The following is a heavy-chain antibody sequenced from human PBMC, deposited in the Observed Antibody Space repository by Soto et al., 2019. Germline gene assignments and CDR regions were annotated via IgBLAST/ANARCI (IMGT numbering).Heavy chain of an antibody. Sequence: QVHLVQSGAAVKKPGSSVKVSCKVSGGTFSTYLISWVRQAPGQGLEWMGGIFPFFGRVNYPQQFPGRVQMTADESTSTADMEVYRRRSEDTAVYYGARLTPMRGGYWGQGTRVTVSS. J-gene: IGHJ4*02. D-gene: IGHD3-10*01. V-gene: IGHV1-69*01. CDR3: ARLTPMRGGY. CDR2: IFPFFGRV. CDR1: GGTFSTYL.